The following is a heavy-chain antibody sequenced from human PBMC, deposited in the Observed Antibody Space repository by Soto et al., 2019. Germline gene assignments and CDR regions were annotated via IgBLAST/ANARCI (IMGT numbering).Heavy chain of an antibody. Sequence: QVQLQESGPGLVKPSQTLSLTCTVSGGSISSGDYYWSWIRQPPGKGLEWIGYLYYSGSTYYNPSRKSRLTISVDPSKNQFSLKLSSVTAADTAVYYCARYRSEYVWGSYRYTFDYWGQGTLVTVSS. CDR3: ARYRSEYVWGSYRYTFDY. CDR2: LYYSGST. J-gene: IGHJ4*02. D-gene: IGHD3-16*02. V-gene: IGHV4-30-4*01. CDR1: GGSISSGDYY.